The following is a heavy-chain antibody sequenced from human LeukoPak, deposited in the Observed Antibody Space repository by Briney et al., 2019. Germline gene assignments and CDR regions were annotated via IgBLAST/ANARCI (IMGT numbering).Heavy chain of an antibody. V-gene: IGHV3-23*01. D-gene: IGHD2-8*02. Sequence: QSGGSLRLSCAASGFTFSSYAMTWVRQAPGKGLEWVSTVSGSAGRTDYADSVKGRFTISRDNLKNTLCLQMNGLRAEDTAVYYCAKNRGHCVDGVCHNYYYMDVWGKGTTVTVSS. CDR1: GFTFSSYA. CDR3: AKNRGHCVDGVCHNYYYMDV. J-gene: IGHJ6*03. CDR2: VSGSAGRT.